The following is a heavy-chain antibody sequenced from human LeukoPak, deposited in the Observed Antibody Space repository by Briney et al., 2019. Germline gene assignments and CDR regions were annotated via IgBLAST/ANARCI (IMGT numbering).Heavy chain of an antibody. CDR1: GFTFSDYY. D-gene: IGHD3-9*01. Sequence: GGPLRLSCAASGFTFSDYYMSWIRQAPGKGLEWVSYISSSGSTIYYADSVKGRFTISRDNAKNSLYLQMNSLRAEDTAVYYCARDRGSYDILTGYRGGVDYWGQGTLVTVSS. CDR3: ARDRGSYDILTGYRGGVDY. V-gene: IGHV3-11*01. CDR2: ISSSGSTI. J-gene: IGHJ4*02.